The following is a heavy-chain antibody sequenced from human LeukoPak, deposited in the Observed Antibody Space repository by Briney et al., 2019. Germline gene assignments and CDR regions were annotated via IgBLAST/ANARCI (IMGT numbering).Heavy chain of an antibody. CDR3: ARDIGIAAAGTLDY. CDR2: ISDSGGTI. CDR1: GFTFRSHA. J-gene: IGHJ4*02. Sequence: GGSLRLSCVGSGFTFRSHAMNWVRQAPGKGLEWVSVISDSGGTIYYADSVRGRFTISRDNSKNTVYLQMNSLRVEDTAVYYCARDIGIAAAGTLDYWGQGTLVTVSS. V-gene: IGHV3-23*01. D-gene: IGHD6-13*01.